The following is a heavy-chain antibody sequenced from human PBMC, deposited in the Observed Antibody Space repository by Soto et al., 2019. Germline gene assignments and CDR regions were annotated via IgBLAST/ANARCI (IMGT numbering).Heavy chain of an antibody. V-gene: IGHV3-9*01. Sequence: EVQLVESGGGLVQPGRSLRLSCAASGFTFDDYAMHWVRQAPGKGLEWVSGISWNSGSIGYADSVKGRFTISRDNAKNSLYLQMNSLRAEDTALYYCAKTGPNPYHDYGDGPVWYFDLWGRGTLVTVSS. CDR2: ISWNSGSI. CDR1: GFTFDDYA. D-gene: IGHD4-17*01. CDR3: AKTGPNPYHDYGDGPVWYFDL. J-gene: IGHJ2*01.